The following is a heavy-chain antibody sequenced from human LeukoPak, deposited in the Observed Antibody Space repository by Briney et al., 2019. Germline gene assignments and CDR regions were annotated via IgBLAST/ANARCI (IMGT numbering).Heavy chain of an antibody. D-gene: IGHD6-13*01. CDR1: GYTFTGYY. V-gene: IGHV1-2*02. CDR2: INPKSGET. J-gene: IGHJ4*02. Sequence: GASVKVSCKASGYTFTGYYMHWLRQAPGQGLEWMGWINPKSGETNYAQKLQGRVTMTTDTSTSTAYMELRSLRSDDTAVYYCARLPDPYSSSWYSGDYWGQGTLVTVSS. CDR3: ARLPDPYSSSWYSGDY.